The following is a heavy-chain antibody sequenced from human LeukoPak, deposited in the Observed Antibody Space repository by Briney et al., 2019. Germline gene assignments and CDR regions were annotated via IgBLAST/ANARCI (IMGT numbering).Heavy chain of an antibody. D-gene: IGHD3-22*01. CDR1: GFTFTTYW. Sequence: GGSLRLSCAASGFTFTTYWMHWVRQAPGKGLVWVSHINSDGSITSYADSVKGRFTISRDNAKNTLYLQMNSLRAEDTAVYYCAKVTPMIVVVIDFESWGQGTLVTVSS. CDR2: INSDGSIT. V-gene: IGHV3-74*01. J-gene: IGHJ4*02. CDR3: AKVTPMIVVVIDFES.